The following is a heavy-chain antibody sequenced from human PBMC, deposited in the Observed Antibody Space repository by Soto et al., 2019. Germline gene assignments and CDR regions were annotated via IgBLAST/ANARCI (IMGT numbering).Heavy chain of an antibody. CDR2: IYPGDSDT. CDR1: GYSFTSYW. J-gene: IGHJ6*02. V-gene: IGHV5-51*01. CDR3: ASQGIAAAGTLYYYYGMDV. Sequence: SLKISCKGSGYSFTSYWIGWVRQMPGKGLEWMGIIYPGDSDTRYSPSFQGQVTISADKSISTAYLQWSSLKASDTAMYYCASQGIAAAGTLYYYYGMDVWGQGTTVTVSS. D-gene: IGHD6-13*01.